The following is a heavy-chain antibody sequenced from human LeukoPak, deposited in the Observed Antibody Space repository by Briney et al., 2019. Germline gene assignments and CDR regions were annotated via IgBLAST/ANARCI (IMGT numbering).Heavy chain of an antibody. J-gene: IGHJ4*02. D-gene: IGHD3-22*01. CDR2: INPSGGST. CDR1: GYTFTSYY. CDR3: ARHLYYYDSSALLAGYFDY. V-gene: IGHV1-46*01. Sequence: GASVKVSCKASGYTFTSYYMHWVRRAPGQGLEWMGIINPSGGSTSYAQKFQGRVTITADESTSTAYMELSSLRSEDTAVYYCARHLYYYDSSALLAGYFDYWGQGTLVTVSS.